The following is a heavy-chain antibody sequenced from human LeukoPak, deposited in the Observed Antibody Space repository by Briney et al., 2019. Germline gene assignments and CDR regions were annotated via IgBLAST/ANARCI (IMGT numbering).Heavy chain of an antibody. CDR1: GGSISSYY. CDR3: ARAAKTYYDILTGYYITVADAFDI. CDR2: INYSGST. Sequence: SETLSLTCTVSGGSISSYYWSWIRQPPGKGLEWIGYINYSGSTNYNPSLKSRVTISVDTSKNQFSLKLSSVTAADTAVYYCARAAKTYYDILTGYYITVADAFDIWGQGTMVTVSS. V-gene: IGHV4-59*01. J-gene: IGHJ3*02. D-gene: IGHD3-9*01.